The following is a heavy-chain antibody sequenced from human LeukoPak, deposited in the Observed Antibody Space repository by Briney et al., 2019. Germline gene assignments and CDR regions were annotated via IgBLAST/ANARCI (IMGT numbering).Heavy chain of an antibody. J-gene: IGHJ4*02. D-gene: IGHD3-16*01. CDR2: IYYSGST. Sequence: SETLSLTCTVSGGSISSSSYYWGWIRQPPGKGLEWIGSIYYSGSTYYNPSLKSRVTISVDTSKNQFSLKLSSVTAADTAVYYCARDVSILPPWGYFDYWGQGTLVTVSS. V-gene: IGHV4-39*07. CDR1: GGSISSSSYY. CDR3: ARDVSILPPWGYFDY.